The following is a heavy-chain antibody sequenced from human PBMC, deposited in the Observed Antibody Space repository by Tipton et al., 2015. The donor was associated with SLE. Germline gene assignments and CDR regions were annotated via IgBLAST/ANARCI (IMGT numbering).Heavy chain of an antibody. Sequence: SLRLSCAASGVDFRTYEVTWVRQAPGKGLDWVAFISGSGNTIYYADSVKGRFTISRDNAKNSQHLQLNSLRVEDTAMYYCGLNLDYFWDRYRYTGHFHHWGQGTLVTVSS. CDR1: GVDFRTYE. CDR3: GLNLDYFWDRYRYTGHFHH. J-gene: IGHJ1*01. CDR2: ISGSGNTI. D-gene: IGHD3-16*02. V-gene: IGHV3-48*03.